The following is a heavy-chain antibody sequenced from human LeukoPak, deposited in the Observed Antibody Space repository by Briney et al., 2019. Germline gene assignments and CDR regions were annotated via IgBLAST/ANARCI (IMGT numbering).Heavy chain of an antibody. J-gene: IGHJ4*02. V-gene: IGHV4-39*01. CDR2: IYYGGST. CDR1: SGSISSSSYY. D-gene: IGHD1-26*01. CDR3: AKGRLTPWGYYFDS. Sequence: SETLSLTCTVSSGSISSSSYYWGWIRQPPGKGLEWIGSIYYGGSTYYNPSLKSRITISVDAPKNQFSLKLSSVTAPDTAVYYCAKGRLTPWGYYFDSWGQGTLVTLSS.